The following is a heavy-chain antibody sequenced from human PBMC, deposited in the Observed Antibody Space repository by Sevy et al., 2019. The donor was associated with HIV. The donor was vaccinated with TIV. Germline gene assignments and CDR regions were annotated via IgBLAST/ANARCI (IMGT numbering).Heavy chain of an antibody. CDR1: GGSISSGGYY. CDR2: IYYSGST. D-gene: IGHD3-22*01. Sequence: SETLSLTCTVSGGSISSGGYYWSWIRQHPGKGLEWIGYIYYSGSTYYNPSLKSRVTISVDTSKNQFSQKLRSVTAADTAVYYCARGGQYYYDSSGYSQYFQHWGQGTLVTVSS. V-gene: IGHV4-31*03. CDR3: ARGGQYYYDSSGYSQYFQH. J-gene: IGHJ1*01.